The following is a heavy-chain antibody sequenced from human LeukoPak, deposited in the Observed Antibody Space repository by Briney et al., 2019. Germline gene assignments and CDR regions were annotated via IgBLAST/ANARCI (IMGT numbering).Heavy chain of an antibody. D-gene: IGHD3-10*01. CDR3: ARDGGPAEKVLRWFGINYTPAGGFDP. Sequence: GASVKVSCKASGYTFTSYDISWVRQAPGQGLEWMGWINPYNGNTNYAQKLQGRVTMTTDASTSTAYMELRSLRSDDTAVYYCARDGGPAEKVLRWFGINYTPAGGFDPWGQGTLVTVSS. CDR1: GYTFTSYD. CDR2: INPYNGNT. J-gene: IGHJ5*02. V-gene: IGHV1-18*01.